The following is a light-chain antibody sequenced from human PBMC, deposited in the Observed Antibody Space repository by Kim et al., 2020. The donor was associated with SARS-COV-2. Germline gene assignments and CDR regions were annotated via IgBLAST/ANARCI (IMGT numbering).Light chain of an antibody. CDR1: QSINTY. Sequence: EIVLTQSPAALSLSPGERATLSCRASQSINTYLGWYQQKPGRAPRLVISDASNRATGIPARFSGSGSGTDFTLTISSLEPEDFAMYYCQQRSEWPLTFGGGTKVDIK. J-gene: IGKJ4*01. CDR3: QQRSEWPLT. CDR2: DAS. V-gene: IGKV3-11*01.